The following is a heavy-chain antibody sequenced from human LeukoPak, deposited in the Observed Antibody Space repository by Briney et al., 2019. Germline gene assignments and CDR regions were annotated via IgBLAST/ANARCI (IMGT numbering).Heavy chain of an antibody. D-gene: IGHD3-10*01. V-gene: IGHV3-48*03. Sequence: GGSLRLSCAAPGFILSSYEMNWVRQAPGKGLEWVTYISSSGSSIYYADSVKGRFTISRDNAKNSLYLQMNSLRAEDTAVYYCANLAMVRAFDIWGQGTMVTVSS. CDR3: ANLAMVRAFDI. CDR1: GFILSSYE. J-gene: IGHJ3*02. CDR2: ISSSGSSI.